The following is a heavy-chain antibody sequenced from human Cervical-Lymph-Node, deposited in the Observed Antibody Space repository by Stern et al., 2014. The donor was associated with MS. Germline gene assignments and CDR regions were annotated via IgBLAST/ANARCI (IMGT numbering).Heavy chain of an antibody. V-gene: IGHV5-51*01. J-gene: IGHJ4*02. CDR2: IIPFDSDT. CDR1: GYTFTTYY. Sequence: VQLLQPGAEVKKPGESLTISCKLSGYTFTTYYIAWVRQMPGKGLEWMGVIIPFDSDTTYRPSFQGQVTISADKSINAASLQWSSLRASDTAMYYCARHVQGFDYWGQGTLVTVSS. CDR3: ARHVQGFDY.